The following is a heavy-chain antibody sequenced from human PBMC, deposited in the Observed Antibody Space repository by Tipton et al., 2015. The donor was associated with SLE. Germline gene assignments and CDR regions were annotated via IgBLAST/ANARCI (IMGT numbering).Heavy chain of an antibody. CDR3: AKDAAMAGTYFDY. Sequence: SLRLSCAASGFTFDDYTMHWVRQAPGKGLEWVSLISWDGGSTYYADSVKGRFTISRDNSKNSLYLQMNSLRTEDTALYYCAKDAAMAGTYFDYWGQGTLVTVSS. CDR1: GFTFDDYT. CDR2: ISWDGGST. J-gene: IGHJ4*02. V-gene: IGHV3-43*01. D-gene: IGHD6-19*01.